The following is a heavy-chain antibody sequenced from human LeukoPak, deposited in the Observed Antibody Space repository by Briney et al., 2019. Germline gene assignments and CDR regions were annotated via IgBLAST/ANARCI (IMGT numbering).Heavy chain of an antibody. D-gene: IGHD5-18*01. Sequence: SVKVSCKASGGTFSSYAISWVRQAPGQGLEWMGGIIPIFGTANYAQKFQGRVTITTDESTSTAYMELSSLRSEGTAVYYCARGRGYSYGYNHFDYWGQGTLVTVSS. V-gene: IGHV1-69*05. CDR2: IIPIFGTA. J-gene: IGHJ4*02. CDR3: ARGRGYSYGYNHFDY. CDR1: GGTFSSYA.